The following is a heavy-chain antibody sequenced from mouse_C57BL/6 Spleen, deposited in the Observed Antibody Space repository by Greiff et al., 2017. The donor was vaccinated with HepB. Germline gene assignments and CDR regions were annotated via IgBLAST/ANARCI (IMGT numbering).Heavy chain of an antibody. Sequence: QQSCKASGYTFTSYWMHWVKQRPIQGLEWIGNIDPSDSETHYNQKFKDKATLTVDKSSSTAYMQLSSLTSEDSAVYYCAFYGKDAMDYWGQGTSVTVSS. D-gene: IGHD1-1*01. V-gene: IGHV1-52*01. CDR1: GYTFTSYW. J-gene: IGHJ4*01. CDR2: IDPSDSET. CDR3: AFYGKDAMDY.